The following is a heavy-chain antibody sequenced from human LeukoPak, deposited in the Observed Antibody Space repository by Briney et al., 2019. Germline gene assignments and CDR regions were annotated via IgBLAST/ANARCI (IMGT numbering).Heavy chain of an antibody. D-gene: IGHD1/OR15-1a*01. CDR2: ISYDGSKK. V-gene: IGHV3-30*18. J-gene: IGHJ4*02. CDR1: AFTFSSYG. CDR3: AKGRTVTSRDNFDY. Sequence: GGSLRLSCAASAFTFSSYGMHWVRQAPGKGLEWVAAISYDGSKKYYTDSVKGRFTISRDNSKNTLYLQMNSLRAEGTAVYYCAKGRTVTSRDNFDYWGQGTLVTVSS.